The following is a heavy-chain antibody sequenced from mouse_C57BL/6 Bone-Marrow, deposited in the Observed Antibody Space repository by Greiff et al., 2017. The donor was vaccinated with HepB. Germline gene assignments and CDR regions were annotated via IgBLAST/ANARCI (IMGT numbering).Heavy chain of an antibody. CDR1: GFTFSSYG. V-gene: IGHV5-6*01. J-gene: IGHJ4*01. Sequence: EVQVVESGGDLVKPGGSLKLSCAASGFTFSSYGMSWVRQTPDKRLEWVATISSGGSYTYYPDSVKGRFTISRDNAKNTLYLQMSSLKSEDTAMYYCARWRGAMDYWGQGTSVTVSS. CDR3: ARWRGAMDY. CDR2: ISSGGSYT.